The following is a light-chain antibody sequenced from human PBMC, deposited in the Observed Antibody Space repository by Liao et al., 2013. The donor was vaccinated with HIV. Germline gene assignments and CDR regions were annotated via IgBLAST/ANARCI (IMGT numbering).Light chain of an antibody. CDR3: QVWDSSRDQGV. CDR1: NIGSKN. J-gene: IGLJ3*02. Sequence: SYVLTQPPSVSVAPGKTARITCGGNNIGSKNVHWYQQNPGQAPVLVIYYDSDRPSGIPDRFSGSNSGITATLTISRVEAGDEAVYYCQVWDSSRDQGVFGGGTKLTVL. V-gene: IGLV3-21*01. CDR2: YDS.